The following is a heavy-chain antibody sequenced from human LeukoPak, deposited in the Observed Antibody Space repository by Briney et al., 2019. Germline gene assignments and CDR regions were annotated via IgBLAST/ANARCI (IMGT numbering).Heavy chain of an antibody. J-gene: IGHJ6*02. CDR3: ARDKRTDTIFYGMDV. CDR1: GGSFSGYY. Sequence: SETLSLTCAVYGGSFSGYYWSWIRQPPGKGLGWIGEINHSGSTNYNPSLKSRVTISVDTSKNQLSLKLSSVTAADTAVYYCARDKRTDTIFYGMDVWGQGTTVTVSS. D-gene: IGHD3-9*01. V-gene: IGHV4-34*01. CDR2: INHSGST.